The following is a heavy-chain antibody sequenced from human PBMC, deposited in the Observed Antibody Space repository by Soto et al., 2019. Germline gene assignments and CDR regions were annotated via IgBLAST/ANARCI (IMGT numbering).Heavy chain of an antibody. D-gene: IGHD5-12*01. V-gene: IGHV5-10-1*01. CDR3: ARWGAGYAPDFDY. CDR2: IDPSDSYT. J-gene: IGHJ4*02. Sequence: GESLKISCKGSGYSFTSYWISWVRQMPGKGLEWMGRIDPSDSYTNYSPSFQGHVTISADKSISTAYLQWSSLKASDTAMYYCARWGAGYAPDFDYWGQGTLVTVSS. CDR1: GYSFTSYW.